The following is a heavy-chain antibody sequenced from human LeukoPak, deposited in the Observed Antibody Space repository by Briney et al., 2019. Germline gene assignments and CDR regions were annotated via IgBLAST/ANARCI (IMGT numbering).Heavy chain of an antibody. J-gene: IGHJ6*02. CDR1: GFTFSSYS. V-gene: IGHV3-21*01. CDR3: ARGVVGSRNGMDV. CDR2: ISSSSSYI. D-gene: IGHD6-13*01. Sequence: GGSLRLSCAASGFTFSSYSMNWVRQAPGKGLEWVSSISSSSSYIYYADSVKGRFTISRDNAKNSLYLQTNSLRAEDTAVYYCARGVVGSRNGMDVWGQGTTVTVSS.